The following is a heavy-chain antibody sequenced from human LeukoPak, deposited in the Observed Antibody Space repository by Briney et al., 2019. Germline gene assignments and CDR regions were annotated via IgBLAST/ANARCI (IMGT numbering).Heavy chain of an antibody. Sequence: SVKVSCKASVATFSSYANSWVRQSPGQRLGWMGRIIPFLGIANYAQKFQGRVTITADKSTSTAYMELSSLRSEDTAVYYCARDSPRDWFDPWGQGTLVTVSS. V-gene: IGHV1-69*04. CDR1: VATFSSYA. CDR2: IIPFLGIA. CDR3: ARDSPRDWFDP. J-gene: IGHJ5*02.